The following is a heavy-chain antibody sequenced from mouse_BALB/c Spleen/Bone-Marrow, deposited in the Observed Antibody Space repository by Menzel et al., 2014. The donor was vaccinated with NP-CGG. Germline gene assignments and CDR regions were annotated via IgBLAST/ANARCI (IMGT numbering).Heavy chain of an antibody. Sequence: EVQLVESGGGLVQPGGSRKLPCAASGFTFCSFGMHWVRQAPEKGLEWVAYISSGSSTIYYADTVKGRFTISRDNPKNTLFLQMTSLRSEDTAMYYCARGAYYYGSSYDAMDYWGQGTSVTVSS. CDR1: GFTFCSFG. D-gene: IGHD1-1*01. CDR3: ARGAYYYGSSYDAMDY. V-gene: IGHV5-17*02. CDR2: ISSGSSTI. J-gene: IGHJ4*01.